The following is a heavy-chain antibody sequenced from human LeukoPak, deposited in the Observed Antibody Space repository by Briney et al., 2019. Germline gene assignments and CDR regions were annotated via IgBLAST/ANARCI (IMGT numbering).Heavy chain of an antibody. CDR3: ARQSVPTYYDFWSGYYTPSYVDY. Sequence: SETLSLTCTVSGGSISSYYWSWIRQPPGKGLEWIGYIYYSGSTNYNPSLKSRVTISVDTSKNQFSLKLSSVTAADTAVYYCARQSVPTYYDFWSGYYTPSYVDYWGQGTLVTVSS. CDR2: IYYSGST. J-gene: IGHJ4*02. D-gene: IGHD3-3*01. V-gene: IGHV4-59*08. CDR1: GGSISSYY.